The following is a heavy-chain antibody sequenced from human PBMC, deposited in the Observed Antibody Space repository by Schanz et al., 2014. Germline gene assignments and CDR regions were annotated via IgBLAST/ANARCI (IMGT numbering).Heavy chain of an antibody. V-gene: IGHV1-69*02. J-gene: IGHJ4*02. Sequence: QVQLVQSGAEVKKPGASVKVSCKASGGTFSSDTFSWVRQAPGQGLEWMGRIVPIAGITNYAQRFQGRVTITADKSSDTAYMELSSLRSEDTAVYYCARGFDLWDRWGQGTLVIVSS. CDR3: ARGFDLWDR. CDR1: GGTFSSDT. D-gene: IGHD3-3*01. CDR2: IVPIAGIT.